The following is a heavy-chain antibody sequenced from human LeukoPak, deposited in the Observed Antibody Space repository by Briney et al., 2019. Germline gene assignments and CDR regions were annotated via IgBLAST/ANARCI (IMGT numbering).Heavy chain of an antibody. CDR1: GFTFSTYW. V-gene: IGHV3-7*01. CDR2: INQGGSEK. J-gene: IGHJ4*02. Sequence: GGSLRLSCAPSGFTFSTYWMGWVRQAPGKGLEWLANINQGGSEKYYVDSVKGRFTISRDNTKNSLFLQMNSLRAEDTAVYYCARDVGDLWGQGSLVTVSS. D-gene: IGHD2-21*02. CDR3: ARDVGDL.